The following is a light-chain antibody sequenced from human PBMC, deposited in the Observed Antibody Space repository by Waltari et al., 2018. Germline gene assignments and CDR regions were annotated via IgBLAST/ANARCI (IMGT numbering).Light chain of an antibody. CDR3: QQCYSLPLT. Sequence: DIVMTQSPDSLAVSLGEGATINCKSSQSVLHSSNNKNYLAWYQQKPGPPPKRLIYWASTRESGVPDRFSCSGSGTDFTLTISSLQAEDVAVYYCQQCYSLPLTFGGGTKVDIK. J-gene: IGKJ4*01. CDR1: QSVLHSSNNKNY. CDR2: WAS. V-gene: IGKV4-1*01.